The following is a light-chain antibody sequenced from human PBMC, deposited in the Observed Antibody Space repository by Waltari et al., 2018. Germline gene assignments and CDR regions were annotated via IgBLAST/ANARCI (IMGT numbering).Light chain of an antibody. Sequence: QSVLTQPPSASGTPGQKVTIPCNGSSSNSRSNYVYWYQQLPGTAPKLLIFKNNQRPSGVPDRFSDSKSGTSASLAINGLRSEDEADYYCAAWDDSLSGLVLGGGTKVTVL. CDR3: AAWDDSLSGLV. CDR1: SSNSRSNY. V-gene: IGLV1-47*01. CDR2: KNN. J-gene: IGLJ3*02.